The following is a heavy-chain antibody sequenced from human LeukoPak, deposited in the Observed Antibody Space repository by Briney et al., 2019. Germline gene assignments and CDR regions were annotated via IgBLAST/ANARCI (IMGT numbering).Heavy chain of an antibody. Sequence: GESLKISCKASGYIFTNYWIAWVRQMPGKGLECMGIIYPGDSDTRHSPSFQGQVTISADKSITTAYLQWSSLEASDTAIYYCARFGGGSSRFTDYWGQGTLATVSS. V-gene: IGHV5-51*03. D-gene: IGHD6-6*01. CDR3: ARFGGGSSRFTDY. CDR2: IYPGDSDT. J-gene: IGHJ4*02. CDR1: GYIFTNYW.